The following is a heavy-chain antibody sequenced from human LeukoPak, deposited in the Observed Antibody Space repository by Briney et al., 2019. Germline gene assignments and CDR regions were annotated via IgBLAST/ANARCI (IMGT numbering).Heavy chain of an antibody. CDR1: GGSISSYY. CDR2: IYTSGST. CDR3: ARTDPNMVRGPIGAFDI. Sequence: SETLSLTCTVSGGSISSYYWSWIRQPAGKGLEWIGRIYTSGSTNYNPSLKSRVTISVDTSKNQFSLKLSSVTAADTAVYYCARTDPNMVRGPIGAFDIWGQGTMVTVSS. V-gene: IGHV4-4*07. D-gene: IGHD3-10*01. J-gene: IGHJ3*02.